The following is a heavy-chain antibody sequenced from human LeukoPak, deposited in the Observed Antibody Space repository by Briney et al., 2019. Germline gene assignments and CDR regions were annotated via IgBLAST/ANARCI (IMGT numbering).Heavy chain of an antibody. D-gene: IGHD2-2*01. Sequence: GRSLRLSCAASGFTFSSYGTHWVRQAPGKGLEWVAVISYDGSNKYYADSVKGRFTISRDNSKNTLYLQMNSLRAEDTAVYYCAKDDDVVVPAAISGPDYWGQGTLVTVSS. CDR3: AKDDDVVVPAAISGPDY. V-gene: IGHV3-30*18. CDR2: ISYDGSNK. CDR1: GFTFSSYG. J-gene: IGHJ4*02.